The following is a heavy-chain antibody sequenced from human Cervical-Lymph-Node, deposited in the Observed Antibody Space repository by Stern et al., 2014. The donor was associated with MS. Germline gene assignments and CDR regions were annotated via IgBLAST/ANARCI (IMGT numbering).Heavy chain of an antibody. D-gene: IGHD3-16*01. CDR3: ATSTGGGTLDY. CDR2: ISFDGSKK. V-gene: IGHV3-30*03. J-gene: IGHJ4*02. Sequence: VQLVESGGGVVQPGKSLRLSCEASGFSLRREGVHWVRQAPGKGLEWVAVISFDGSKKFYEDSVKGRFTISRDNSKNTVYLQMNSLRPEDTAVYYCATSTGGGTLDYWGQGTLVSVSS. CDR1: GFSLRREG.